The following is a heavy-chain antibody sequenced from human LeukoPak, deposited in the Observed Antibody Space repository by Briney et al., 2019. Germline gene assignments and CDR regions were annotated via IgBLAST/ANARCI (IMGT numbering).Heavy chain of an antibody. CDR3: AKKYSTGLDP. CDR1: GFTFYDYG. D-gene: IGHD1-26*01. Sequence: GGSLRLSCAASGFTFYDYGMSWVRQAPGKGLEWVSGILGGAGQTYYADSVKGRFTISRDNSKNTLYLQMNSLRAEDTAVYYCAKKYSTGLDPWGQGTLVTVSS. CDR2: ILGGAGQT. V-gene: IGHV3-23*01. J-gene: IGHJ5*02.